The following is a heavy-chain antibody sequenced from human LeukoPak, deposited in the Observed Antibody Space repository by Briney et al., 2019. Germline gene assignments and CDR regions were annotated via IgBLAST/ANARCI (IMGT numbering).Heavy chain of an antibody. CDR3: ARLVRTSITMVRGVTNNWFDP. V-gene: IGHV4-59*07. CDR2: IYYSGST. CDR1: GGSISSYY. J-gene: IGHJ5*02. D-gene: IGHD3-10*01. Sequence: SDTLSLTCTVSGGSISSYYWSWIRQPPGKGLEWIGYIYYSGSTNYNPSLKSRVTISVDTSKNQFSLKLSSVTAADTAVYYCARLVRTSITMVRGVTNNWFDPWGQGTLVTVSS.